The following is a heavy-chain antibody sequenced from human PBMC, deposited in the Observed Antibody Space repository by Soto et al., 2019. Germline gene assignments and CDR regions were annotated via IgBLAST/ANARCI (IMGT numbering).Heavy chain of an antibody. CDR2: IHSDGSST. Sequence: GGSLRLSXAASGFTFSYYWMHWVRQAPGKGLVWVSRIHSDGSSTTYADFVKGRFIISRDNARNTVDLQMNSVRVEDTAVYYCARGDRGAFDLWGQGTVVTVSS. CDR3: ARGDRGAFDL. J-gene: IGHJ3*01. D-gene: IGHD1-26*01. V-gene: IGHV3-74*01. CDR1: GFTFSYYW.